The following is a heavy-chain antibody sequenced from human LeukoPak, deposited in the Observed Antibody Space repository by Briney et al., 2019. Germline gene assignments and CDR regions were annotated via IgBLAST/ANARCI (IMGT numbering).Heavy chain of an antibody. CDR1: GFTFSSYW. D-gene: IGHD4-11*01. CDR2: INNDGSST. CDR3: ARSNHGCHDY. J-gene: IGHJ4*02. V-gene: IGHV3-74*01. Sequence: GGSLRLSCAASGFTFSSYWMHWVRQAPGKGLVWVSRINNDGSSTPYADSVKGRYTISRDNAKNTLYLQMNSLRAEDTAVYYCARSNHGCHDYWGQGTLVTVSS.